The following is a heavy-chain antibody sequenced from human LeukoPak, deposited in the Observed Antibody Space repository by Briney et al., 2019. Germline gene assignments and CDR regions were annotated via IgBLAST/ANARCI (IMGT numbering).Heavy chain of an antibody. V-gene: IGHV1-18*01. J-gene: IGHJ5*02. CDR3: ARLDCGSTDCYSSHNWFDP. D-gene: IGHD2-2*01. CDR2: VSAYNGNT. CDR1: GYTFTTYT. Sequence: ASVKVSCKASGYTFTTYTITWVRQAPGQGLEWMGWVSAYNGNTNYAHSFQGRVTMTTDTTTRTAYMELRSLRSDDTAVYYCARLDCGSTDCYSSHNWFDPWGQGTLVTVSS.